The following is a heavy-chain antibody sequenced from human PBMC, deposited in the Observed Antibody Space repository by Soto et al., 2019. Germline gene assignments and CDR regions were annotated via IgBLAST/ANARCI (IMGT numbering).Heavy chain of an antibody. V-gene: IGHV3-30-3*01. CDR1: GFTFSSYA. Sequence: QVQLVESGGGVVQPGRSLRLSCAASGFTFSSYAMHWVRQAPGKGLEWVAVISYDGSNKYYADSVKGRFTISRDNSKNTLYLQMNSLRAEDTAVYYCARGATGIYGGNVYFDYWGQGTLVTVSS. CDR3: ARGATGIYGGNVYFDY. J-gene: IGHJ4*02. CDR2: ISYDGSNK. D-gene: IGHD3-10*01.